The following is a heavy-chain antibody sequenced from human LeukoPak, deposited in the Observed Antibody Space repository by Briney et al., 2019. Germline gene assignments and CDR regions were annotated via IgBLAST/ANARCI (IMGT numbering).Heavy chain of an antibody. CDR2: MDPKSGKT. CDR3: ARGLGMNY. CDR1: GYTFTSYD. V-gene: IGHV1-8*01. D-gene: IGHD7-27*01. Sequence: GASVKVSCKASGYTFTSYDINWVRQATGQGGEWMGWMDPKSGKTGYAQKFQGRVTMTRDTSISTAYMELSSLGAEDTAGYYCARGLGMNYWGQGALVTVSS. J-gene: IGHJ4*02.